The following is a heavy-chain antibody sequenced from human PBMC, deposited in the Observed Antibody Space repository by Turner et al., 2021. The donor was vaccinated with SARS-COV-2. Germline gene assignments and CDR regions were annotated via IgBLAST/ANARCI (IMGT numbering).Heavy chain of an antibody. CDR2: IWYDGSNK. J-gene: IGHJ4*02. CDR1: GFTFNSYV. Sequence: QVQLVESGGGVVQPGRSLRPPCAASGFTFNSYVMNWFGQAPGKEREGLAIIWYDGSNKYSADSGKGRFTNSRDNSKNTLYLKMNSLRAEDTAVYYCARGYSSGWYGRESFDYWGQGTLVTVSS. D-gene: IGHD6-19*01. CDR3: ARGYSSGWYGRESFDY. V-gene: IGHV3-33*01.